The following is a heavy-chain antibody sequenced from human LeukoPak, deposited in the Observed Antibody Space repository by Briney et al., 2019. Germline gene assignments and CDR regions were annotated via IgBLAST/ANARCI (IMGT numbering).Heavy chain of an antibody. J-gene: IGHJ4*02. CDR3: ARAGYSSGWYVPGSERTGSYFDY. D-gene: IGHD6-19*01. V-gene: IGHV4-4*02. Sequence: SETLSLTCAVSGGSISSSNWWSWVRQPPGKGLEWIGEIYHSGSTNYNPSLKSRVTISVDKSKNQFSLKLSSVTAADTAVYYCARAGYSSGWYVPGSERTGSYFDYWGRGTLVTVSS. CDR1: GGSISSSNW. CDR2: IYHSGST.